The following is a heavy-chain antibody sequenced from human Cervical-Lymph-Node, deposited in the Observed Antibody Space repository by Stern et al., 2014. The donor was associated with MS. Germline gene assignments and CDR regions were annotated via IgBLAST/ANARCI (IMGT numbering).Heavy chain of an antibody. V-gene: IGHV5-51*03. J-gene: IGHJ6*02. D-gene: IGHD1-1*01. CDR2: IYPDDSDI. Sequence: VQLVQSGAEVKKPGESLKISCKGSGYTFTNNWIAWVRQMPGKGLEWMGIIYPDDSDIRYSPSLQGQVTISADQSISTAYLQWSSLKAGDSAVYYCAKPPPRRKWDDPNYGMDVWGQGTTVTVSS. CDR3: AKPPPRRKWDDPNYGMDV. CDR1: GYTFTNNW.